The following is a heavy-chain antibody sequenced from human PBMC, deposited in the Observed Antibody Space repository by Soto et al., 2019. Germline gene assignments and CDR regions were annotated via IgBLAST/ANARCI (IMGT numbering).Heavy chain of an antibody. D-gene: IGHD2-15*01. J-gene: IGHJ6*03. CDR1: GFTFSGYA. V-gene: IGHV3-23*01. Sequence: GGSLRLSCAASGFTFSGYAMSWVRQAPGKGLEWVSAISGSGGSTYYADSVKGRFTISRDNSKNTLYLQMNSLRAEDTAVYYCAKDGCSGGSCYSGHLYYYYMDVWGKGTTVTVSS. CDR2: ISGSGGST. CDR3: AKDGCSGGSCYSGHLYYYYMDV.